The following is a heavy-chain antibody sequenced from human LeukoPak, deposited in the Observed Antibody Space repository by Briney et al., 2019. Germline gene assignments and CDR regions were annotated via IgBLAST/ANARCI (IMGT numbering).Heavy chain of an antibody. CDR1: GGSISSSSYY. V-gene: IGHV4-39*01. D-gene: IGHD3-10*01. Sequence: SETLSLTCTVSGGSISSSSYYWGWIRQPPGKGLEWIVSIYYSGSTYYNPSLKSRVTISVNTSKNQFSLKLSSVTAADTAVYYCASSLLWGQGTLVTVSS. CDR3: ASSLL. CDR2: IYYSGST. J-gene: IGHJ4*02.